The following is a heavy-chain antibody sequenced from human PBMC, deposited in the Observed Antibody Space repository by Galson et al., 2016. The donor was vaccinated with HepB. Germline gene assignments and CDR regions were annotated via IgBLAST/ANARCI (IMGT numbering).Heavy chain of an antibody. D-gene: IGHD6-13*01. Sequence: SLSISCAASGVTFSNYWMHWVRQDPGKGLVWVSRVNNDARSTSYADSVKGRFTISRDNAKNTLFLQVNSLSDDDTAVYFCARDRDYRTTLYRGFDYWGQGIRVTVSS. CDR2: VNNDARST. V-gene: IGHV3-74*01. CDR1: GVTFSNYW. J-gene: IGHJ4*02. CDR3: ARDRDYRTTLYRGFDY.